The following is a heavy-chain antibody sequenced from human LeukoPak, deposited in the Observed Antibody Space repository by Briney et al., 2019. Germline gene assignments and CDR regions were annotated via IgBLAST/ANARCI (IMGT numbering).Heavy chain of an antibody. D-gene: IGHD3-10*01. V-gene: IGHV5-51*01. J-gene: IGHJ4*02. CDR3: ARKHGDDSKCDH. CDR1: GYISIAYW. CDR2: IFPGDSDT. Sequence: GESLKISCKGSGYISIAYWMVWVGQMAGKGLEWMGVIFPGDSDTRYSPSVQGQVTISPDKSLSTAYLQRSSLKPSDTAMHYCARKHGDDSKCDHWRQGSLVTVSS.